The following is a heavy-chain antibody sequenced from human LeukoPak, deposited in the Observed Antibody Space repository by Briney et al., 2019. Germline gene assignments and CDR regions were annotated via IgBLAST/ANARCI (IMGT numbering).Heavy chain of an antibody. CDR3: ARVFQSGDAFDI. D-gene: IGHD3-3*01. J-gene: IGHJ3*02. Sequence: SETLSLTCTVSGGSISSGSYYWSWIRQPAGKGLEWIGRIYTSGSTNYNPSLKSRVTISVDTSKNQFSLKLSSVTAADTAVYYCARVFQSGDAFDIWGQGTMVTVSS. CDR2: IYTSGST. V-gene: IGHV4-61*02. CDR1: GGSISSGSYY.